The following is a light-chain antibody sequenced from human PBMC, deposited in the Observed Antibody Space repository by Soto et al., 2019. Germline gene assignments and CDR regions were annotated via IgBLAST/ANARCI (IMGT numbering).Light chain of an antibody. J-gene: IGLJ1*01. Sequence: QSALTQPASVSGSPGQSITISCSGNAVSYQLVSWYQQQPGKAPKLILYNVTRRPSGVSNRFSGFKSGTTASLKITGLQAEDEADYYCCSFVGVTNDVFENGTKLTVL. CDR1: GNAVSYQL. V-gene: IGLV2-23*02. CDR3: CSFVGVTNDV. CDR2: NVT.